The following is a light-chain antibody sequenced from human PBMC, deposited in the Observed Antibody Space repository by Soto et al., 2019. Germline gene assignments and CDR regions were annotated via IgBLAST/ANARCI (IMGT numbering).Light chain of an antibody. V-gene: IGLV2-14*01. J-gene: IGLJ1*01. CDR3: SSFSSTTTLYV. CDR2: EVS. Sequence: QSVLTQPASVSGSPGQSITISCTGTSSDVGGHNYVSWYQHHPGKAPKLMIYEVSNRPSGVSNRFSGSKSGNTASLTISGLQAEDEADYHCSSFSSTTTLYVFGTGTKFTVL. CDR1: SSDVGGHNY.